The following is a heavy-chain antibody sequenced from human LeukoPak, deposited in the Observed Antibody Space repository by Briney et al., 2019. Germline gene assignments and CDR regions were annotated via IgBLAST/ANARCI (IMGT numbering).Heavy chain of an antibody. CDR1: GYTFTGYY. CDR3: ARGAGGFGEFDFDY. J-gene: IGHJ4*02. V-gene: IGHV1-2*02. D-gene: IGHD3-10*01. Sequence: GASVKVSCKASGYTFTGYYMHWVRQAPGQGLEWMGWINPNSGGTSYAQKFQGRVTMTRDTSISTAYMELRSDDTAVYYCARGAGGFGEFDFDYWGQGTLVTVSS. CDR2: INPNSGGT.